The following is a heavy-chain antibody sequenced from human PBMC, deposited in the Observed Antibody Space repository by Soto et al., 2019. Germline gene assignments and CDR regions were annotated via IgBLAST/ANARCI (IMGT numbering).Heavy chain of an antibody. Sequence: EVQLVESGGGLVKPGESLRLSCAASGFTFSDYTMNWARQAPGKGLEWVSSISPSSGHIYYADSVKGRFTISRDNAKNSLFLQMNTQRAEDTAVYYCANSIPQHTLYDGSGYYKCWGQGTLVTVSS. CDR3: ANSIPQHTLYDGSGYYKC. V-gene: IGHV3-21*01. D-gene: IGHD3-22*01. J-gene: IGHJ4*02. CDR2: ISPSSGHI. CDR1: GFTFSDYT.